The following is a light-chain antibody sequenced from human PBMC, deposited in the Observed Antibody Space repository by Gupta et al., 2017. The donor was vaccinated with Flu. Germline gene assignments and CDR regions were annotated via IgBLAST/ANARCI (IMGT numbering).Light chain of an antibody. CDR1: QSVSSTY. Sequence: EIVLTQSPGTLSLSPGERVTLSCRASQSVSSTYLAWYQQKPGQPPRLLIYGASSRATGIPDRFSGSGSGIDFTLTISRLEPEDFAVYYCQQYGSSPHNFGQGTKLEIK. J-gene: IGKJ2*01. V-gene: IGKV3-20*01. CDR3: QQYGSSPHN. CDR2: GAS.